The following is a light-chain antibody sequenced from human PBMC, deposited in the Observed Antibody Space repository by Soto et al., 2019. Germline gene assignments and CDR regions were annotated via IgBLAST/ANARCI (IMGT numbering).Light chain of an antibody. V-gene: IGLV2-14*03. CDR1: SSDVGGSNF. CDR3: VSFTSSTTYV. J-gene: IGLJ1*01. Sequence: QSALTQPASVSASPGQSITISCTGTSSDVGGSNFVSWYQQHPGKPPKLIIYDVATRPSGVSNRFSGSKSGSTASLIISRLQTEDEAVYYCVSFTSSTTYVFGSGTQLTVL. CDR2: DVA.